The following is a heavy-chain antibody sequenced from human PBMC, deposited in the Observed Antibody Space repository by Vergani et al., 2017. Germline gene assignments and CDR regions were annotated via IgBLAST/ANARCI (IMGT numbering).Heavy chain of an antibody. J-gene: IGHJ4*02. D-gene: IGHD2-2*01. CDR3: ASSGAHCSSTSCPNAYFDY. CDR2: IYPGDADT. CDR1: GYSFTSYW. Sequence: EVQLVQSGAEVKKPGESLKISCKGSGYSFTSYWIGWVRQLPGKGLEWMGIIYPGDADTRYSPSFQGQVTISADKSISTAYLQWSSLKASDTARDYCASSGAHCSSTSCPNAYFDYWGQGTLVTVSS. V-gene: IGHV5-51*01.